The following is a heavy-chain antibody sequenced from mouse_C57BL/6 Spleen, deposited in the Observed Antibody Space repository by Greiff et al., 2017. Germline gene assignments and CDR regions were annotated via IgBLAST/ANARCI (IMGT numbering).Heavy chain of an antibody. CDR3: ASDPTAQAPFAY. CDR1: GFTFTDYY. CDR2: IRNKANGYTT. Sequence: EVHLVESGGGLVQPGGSLSLSCAASGFTFTDYYMSWVRQPPGKALEWLGFIRNKANGYTTEYSASVKGRFTISRDNSQSILYLQMNALRAEDSATYYCASDPTAQAPFAYWGQGTLVTVSA. V-gene: IGHV7-3*01. J-gene: IGHJ3*01. D-gene: IGHD3-2*02.